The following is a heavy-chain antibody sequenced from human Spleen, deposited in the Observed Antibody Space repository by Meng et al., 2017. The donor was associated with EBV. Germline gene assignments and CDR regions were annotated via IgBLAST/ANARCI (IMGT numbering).Heavy chain of an antibody. Sequence: QVQLQERGPGLLKPSGTRSLTCAVSGGSVSSSNWWSWVRQPPGKGLEWIGEIYHSGSTNYNPSLKSRVTISVDKSKNQFSLKLSSVTAADTAVYYCATRLYGDPNWFDPWGQGTLVTVSS. CDR2: IYHSGST. V-gene: IGHV4-4*02. D-gene: IGHD4-17*01. CDR3: ATRLYGDPNWFDP. CDR1: GGSVSSSNW. J-gene: IGHJ5*02.